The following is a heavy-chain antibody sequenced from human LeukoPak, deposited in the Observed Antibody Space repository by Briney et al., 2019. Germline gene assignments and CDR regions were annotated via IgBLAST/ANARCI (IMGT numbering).Heavy chain of an antibody. CDR3: ARGFTSYSSSWYRPAFDI. Sequence: GASVKVSCKASGYTFTGYYMHWVRQAPGQGLEWMGWINPNSSGTNYAQKFQGRVTMTRDTSISTAYMELSRLRSDDTAVYYCARGFTSYSSSWYRPAFDIWGQGIMVTVSS. CDR2: INPNSSGT. CDR1: GYTFTGYY. J-gene: IGHJ3*02. V-gene: IGHV1-2*02. D-gene: IGHD6-13*01.